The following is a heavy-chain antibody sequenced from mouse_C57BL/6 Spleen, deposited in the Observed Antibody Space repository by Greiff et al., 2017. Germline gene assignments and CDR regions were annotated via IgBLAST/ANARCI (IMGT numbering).Heavy chain of an antibody. CDR2: IYPGDGDT. Sequence: QVQLQQSGPELVKPGASVKISCKASGYAFSSSWMNWVKQRPGKGLEWIGRIYPGDGDTNYNGKFKGKATLTADKSSSTAYMQLSSLTSEDSAVYFCARRGYYSNLMDDWGQGTSVTVSS. V-gene: IGHV1-82*01. CDR1: GYAFSSSW. D-gene: IGHD2-5*01. J-gene: IGHJ4*01. CDR3: ARRGYYSNLMDD.